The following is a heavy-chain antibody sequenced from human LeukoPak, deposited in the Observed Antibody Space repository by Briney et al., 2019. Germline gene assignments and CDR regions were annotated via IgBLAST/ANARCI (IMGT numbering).Heavy chain of an antibody. J-gene: IGHJ6*03. Sequence: GGSLRLSCAASGFSFDNAWMSWVRQAPGKGLEWVGFIRSKAYGGTTEYAASVKGRFTISRDDSKSIAYLQMNSLKTEDTAVYYCTREGSGSYYSYYYYYYMDVWGKGTTVTISS. CDR2: IRSKAYGGTT. CDR3: TREGSGSYYSYYYYYYMDV. V-gene: IGHV3-49*04. CDR1: GFSFDNAW. D-gene: IGHD3-10*01.